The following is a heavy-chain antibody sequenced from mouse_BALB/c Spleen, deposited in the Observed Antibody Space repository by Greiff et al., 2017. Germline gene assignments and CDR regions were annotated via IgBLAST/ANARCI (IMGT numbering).Heavy chain of an antibody. J-gene: IGHJ4*01. D-gene: IGHD2-3*01. Sequence: DVKLVESGGGLVQPGGSLKLSCAASGFTFSSYTMPWVRQTPEKRLEWVAYISNGGGSTYYPDTVKGRFTISRDNAKNTLYLQMSSLKSEDTAMYYCASYDRYAMDYWGQGTSVTVSS. CDR1: GFTFSSYT. CDR3: ASYDRYAMDY. V-gene: IGHV5-12-2*01. CDR2: ISNGGGST.